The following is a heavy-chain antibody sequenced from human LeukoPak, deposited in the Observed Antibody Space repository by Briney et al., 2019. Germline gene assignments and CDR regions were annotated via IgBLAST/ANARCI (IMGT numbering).Heavy chain of an antibody. Sequence: SETLSLTCTVSGGSISSSLYHWGWIRQSPGKNLEWLGSIYYTGTTHYNPSLKSRVTISVDTSKNQFSLRLSSVTAADTAVYYCARGRGYSYGYGDYWGQGTLVTVSS. CDR2: IYYTGTT. CDR1: GGSISSSLYH. CDR3: ARGRGYSYGYGDY. V-gene: IGHV4-39*07. J-gene: IGHJ4*02. D-gene: IGHD5-18*01.